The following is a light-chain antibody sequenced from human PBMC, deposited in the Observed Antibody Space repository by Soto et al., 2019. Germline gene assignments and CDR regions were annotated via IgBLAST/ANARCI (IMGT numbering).Light chain of an antibody. CDR2: AAS. V-gene: IGKV1-17*01. CDR1: QVIANN. CDR3: LQHHSYPFT. Sequence: DIQMTQSPSSLSASVGDRVTLTCRASQVIANNLGWYQQKPGKAPKRLIFAASALDGGVPSRFSGSGSATEFTLTISSLQPEDFATYYCLQHHSYPFTFGQGTKVDI. J-gene: IGKJ2*01.